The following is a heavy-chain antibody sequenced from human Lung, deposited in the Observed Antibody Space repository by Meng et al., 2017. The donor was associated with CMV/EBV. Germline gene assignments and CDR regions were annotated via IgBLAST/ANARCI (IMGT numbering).Heavy chain of an antibody. CDR2: FYHGGTT. CDR1: CGSIGSSGFY. J-gene: IGHJ5*02. CDR3: ARVDRQWFDP. Sequence: IVSCGSIGSSGFYSRCIRQPPGKGLEWIGTFYHGGTTSFPPSLKGRVSISLDMSKNQFSLNLNSVTAADTAVYYCARVDRQWFDPWGQGTLVTVSS. V-gene: IGHV4-39*07.